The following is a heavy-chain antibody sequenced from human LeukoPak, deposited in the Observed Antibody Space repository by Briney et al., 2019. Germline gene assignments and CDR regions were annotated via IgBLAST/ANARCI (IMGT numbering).Heavy chain of an antibody. CDR1: GRSIRSVY. Sequence: SETLSLTCTVSGRSIRSVYWNWIRQSAGKGLEWTGRIYDTDLTNYNPSLKSRVTLSVDMSKNELSLTLKSVTAADTAVYYCARGFGSGTSPIDLWGQGALVTVSS. CDR3: ARGFGSGTSPIDL. CDR2: IYDTDLT. V-gene: IGHV4-4*07. D-gene: IGHD3-10*01. J-gene: IGHJ5*02.